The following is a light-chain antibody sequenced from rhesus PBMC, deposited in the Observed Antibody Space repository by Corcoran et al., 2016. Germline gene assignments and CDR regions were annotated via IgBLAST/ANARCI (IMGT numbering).Light chain of an antibody. Sequence: EIGMTQSPATLSLSPGETATLSCRASESVGSYLAWYQQKPGQVPKLLVLSEYFRATGIPDRFSGSGSRTEFTLTISSLEPEDVGVYHCQHYNDLLFTFGPGTKLDIK. J-gene: IGKJ3*01. CDR3: QHYNDLLFT. V-gene: IGKV3-40*03. CDR1: ESVGSY. CDR2: SEY.